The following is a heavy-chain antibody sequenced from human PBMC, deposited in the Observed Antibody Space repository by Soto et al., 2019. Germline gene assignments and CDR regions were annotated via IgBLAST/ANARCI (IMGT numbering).Heavy chain of an antibody. D-gene: IGHD2-2*01. Sequence: SETLSLTCTVSGGSISSYYWSWIRQPPGKGLEWIGDIYYSGSTNYNPSLKSRVTISVDTSKNQFSLKLSSVTAADTAVYYCASSLPSHPTDLVLVPAAPLDYWGQGTLVT. CDR1: GGSISSYY. CDR2: IYYSGST. CDR3: ASSLPSHPTDLVLVPAAPLDY. J-gene: IGHJ4*02. V-gene: IGHV4-59*01.